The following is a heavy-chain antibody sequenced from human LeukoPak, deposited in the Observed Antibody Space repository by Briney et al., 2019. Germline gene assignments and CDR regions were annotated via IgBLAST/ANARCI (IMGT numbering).Heavy chain of an antibody. CDR2: VKGDGRTT. CDR3: ATGHSYGYDY. J-gene: IGHJ4*02. V-gene: IGHV3-74*01. CDR1: GLTSSDFW. D-gene: IGHD5-18*01. Sequence: PGGSLRLSCAATGLTSSDFWMHWVRQPPGKGLVWVALVKGDGRTTIYADSVKGRFTISRDNAKNTLYQQMNSLRADDSGVYYCATGHSYGYDYWGQGVLVTVSS.